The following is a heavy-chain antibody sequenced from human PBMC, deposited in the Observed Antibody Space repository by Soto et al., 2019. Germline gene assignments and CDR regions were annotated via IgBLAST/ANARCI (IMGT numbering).Heavy chain of an antibody. D-gene: IGHD3-22*01. CDR2: TRNKANSYTT. J-gene: IGHJ4*02. V-gene: IGHV3-72*01. CDR3: ARVTDYYDSSGYIDY. Sequence: PGGSLRLSCAASGFTFSDHYMDWVRQAPGKGLEWVGRTRNKANSYTTEYAASVKGRFTISRDDSKNSLYLQMNSLKTEDTAVYYCARVTDYYDSSGYIDYWGQGTLVTVSS. CDR1: GFTFSDHY.